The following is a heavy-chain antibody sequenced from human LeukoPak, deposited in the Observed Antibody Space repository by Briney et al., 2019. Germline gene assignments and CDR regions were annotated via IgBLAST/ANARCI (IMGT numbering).Heavy chain of an antibody. CDR3: AKDRGSGYNWNDVLDY. V-gene: IGHV3-30*18. Sequence: GGSLRLSCAASGFTFTSFGMHWVRQAPGKGLEWVAVISYDVSDKYYVDSVKGRFTISRDTSKNTLYLQMNSLRAEDTAVYYCAKDRGSGYNWNDVLDYWGQGTLVTVSS. J-gene: IGHJ4*02. CDR1: GFTFTSFG. D-gene: IGHD1-20*01. CDR2: ISYDVSDK.